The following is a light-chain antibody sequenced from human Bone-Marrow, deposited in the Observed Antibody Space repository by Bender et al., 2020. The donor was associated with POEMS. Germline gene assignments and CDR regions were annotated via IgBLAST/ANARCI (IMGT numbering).Light chain of an antibody. V-gene: IGLV2-23*01. J-gene: IGLJ3*02. CDR1: SSDVGSYNL. CDR3: CSYAGFIAM. CDR2: EDD. Sequence: QSALTQPASVSGSPGQSITISCTGTSSDVGSYNLVSWYQQHPGKAPKLIIYEDDKQPSGVSNSFSGSKSGNTASLTISGLQAEDEADYYCCSYAGFIAMFGGGTKLTVL.